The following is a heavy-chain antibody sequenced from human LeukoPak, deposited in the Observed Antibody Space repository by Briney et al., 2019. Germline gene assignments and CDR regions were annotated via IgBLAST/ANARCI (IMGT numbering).Heavy chain of an antibody. J-gene: IGHJ6*02. CDR3: ASPSSSLLRPYYYYYGMDV. Sequence: GGSLRLSCAASGFTFSSYAMHWVRQAPGKGLEWVAVISYDGSNKYYADSVKGRFTISRDNAKNSLYLQMNSLRAEDTAVYYCASPSSSLLRPYYYYYGMDVWGQGTTVTVSS. V-gene: IGHV3-30-3*01. D-gene: IGHD3-16*01. CDR1: GFTFSSYA. CDR2: ISYDGSNK.